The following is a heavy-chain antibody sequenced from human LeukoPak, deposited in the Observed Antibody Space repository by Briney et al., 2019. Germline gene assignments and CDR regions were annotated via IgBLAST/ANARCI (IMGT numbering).Heavy chain of an antibody. CDR2: IYTSGST. CDR1: GGSISSYY. CDR3: ARAGTTSPYYYYGMDV. Sequence: SETLYLTCTVSGGSISSYYWSWIRQPAGKGLEWIGRIYTSGSTNYNPSLKSRVTMSVDTSKNQFSLKLSSVTAADTAVYYCARAGTTSPYYYYGMDVWGQGTTVTVSS. J-gene: IGHJ6*02. D-gene: IGHD2-2*01. V-gene: IGHV4-4*07.